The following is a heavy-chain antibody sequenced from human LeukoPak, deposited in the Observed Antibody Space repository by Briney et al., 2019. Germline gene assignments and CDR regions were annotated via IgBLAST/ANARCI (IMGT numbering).Heavy chain of an antibody. CDR3: ARGDYGSTWYDFFFDY. J-gene: IGHJ4*02. CDR2: ISYNGNDK. CDR1: GFTFNNYA. Sequence: QTGGSLRLSCAASGFTFNNYALHWVRQPPGKGLEWVSVISYNGNDKYYTDSVKGRFTISRDNSNNTLYLQMNSLRGEDTAVYYCARGDYGSTWYDFFFDYWGQGILVTVPS. D-gene: IGHD6-13*01. V-gene: IGHV3-30-3*01.